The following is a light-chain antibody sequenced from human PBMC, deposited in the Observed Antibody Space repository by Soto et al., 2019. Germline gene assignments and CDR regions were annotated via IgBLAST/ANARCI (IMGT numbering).Light chain of an antibody. V-gene: IGLV2-14*01. J-gene: IGLJ1*01. CDR2: EVN. Sequence: LTQPASLSGSPGQSITISCTGTSSDIGAYDYVSWFQQHPGKAPKLMISEVNNRPSGVSNRFSGSKSGNTAYLTISGLQVEDEAEYFCFSFTTTCTHVFGTGTKVTVL. CDR1: SSDIGAYDY. CDR3: FSFTTTCTHV.